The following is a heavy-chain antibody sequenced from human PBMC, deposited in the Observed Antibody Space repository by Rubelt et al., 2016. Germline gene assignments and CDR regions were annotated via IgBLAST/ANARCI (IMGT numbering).Heavy chain of an antibody. D-gene: IGHD3-22*01. Sequence: QVQLVQSGAEVKKPGASVKVSCKASGYTFTGYYMHWVRQAPGQGLEWMGIINPSGGSTDYAQKFRGRVTITSDRSVSTAYMELSRLRMIVVVTLKYYFDYWGQGTLVTVSS. CDR1: GYTFTGYY. CDR3: YFDY. CDR2: INPSGGST. V-gene: IGHV1-46*01. J-gene: IGHJ4*02.